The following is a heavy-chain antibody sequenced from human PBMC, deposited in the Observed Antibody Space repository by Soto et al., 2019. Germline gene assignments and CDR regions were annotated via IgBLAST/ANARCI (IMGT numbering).Heavy chain of an antibody. Sequence: GSLRLSCAASGFTFSSYAMSWVRQAPGKGLEWVSAISGSGGSTYYADSVKGRFTISRDNSKNTLYLQMNSLRAEDTAVYYCAKKSSSSTRHYYYYGMDVWGQGATVTVSS. V-gene: IGHV3-23*01. D-gene: IGHD6-6*01. CDR1: GFTFSSYA. CDR3: AKKSSSSTRHYYYYGMDV. CDR2: ISGSGGST. J-gene: IGHJ6*02.